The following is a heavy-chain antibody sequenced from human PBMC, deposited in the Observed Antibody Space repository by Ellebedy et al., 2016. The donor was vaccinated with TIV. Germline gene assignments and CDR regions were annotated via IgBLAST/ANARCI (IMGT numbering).Heavy chain of an antibody. CDR2: VNPIDGTT. Sequence: ASVKVSXXASGSAFTSNYMHWVRQAPGQGLEWVGVVNPIDGTTRYAQDFQGRVTVTRDTSTSTVYMELRGLTSQDTAVYYCTRASGAFENWGQGTLVTVSS. V-gene: IGHV1-46*01. CDR3: TRASGAFEN. D-gene: IGHD4/OR15-4a*01. J-gene: IGHJ4*02. CDR1: GSAFTSNY.